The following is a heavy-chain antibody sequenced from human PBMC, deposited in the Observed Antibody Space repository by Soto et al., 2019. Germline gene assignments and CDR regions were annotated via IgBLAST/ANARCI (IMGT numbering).Heavy chain of an antibody. J-gene: IGHJ6*02. V-gene: IGHV3-11*01. CDR3: ASDSDVVVPAAYLGNYYYYGMDV. D-gene: IGHD2-2*01. CDR2: ISSSGSTI. CDR1: GFTFSGYY. Sequence: GGSLRLSCAASGFTFSGYYMSWIRQAPGKGLEWVSYISSSGSTIYYADSVKGRFTISRDNAKNSLYLQMNSLRAEDTAVYYCASDSDVVVPAAYLGNYYYYGMDVWGQGTTVTVSS.